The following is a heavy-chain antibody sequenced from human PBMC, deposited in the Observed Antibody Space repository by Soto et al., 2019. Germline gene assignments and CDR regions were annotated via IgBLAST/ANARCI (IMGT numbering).Heavy chain of an antibody. CDR2: LSYDGSNK. D-gene: IGHD3-3*01. Sequence: QVQLVESGGGVVQPGRSLRLSCAASGFTFSSFVMHWVRQAPGKGLEWVAALSYDGSNKNYADSVKGRFTISRDNSKSTLYLQMNSLRTEDTAVYYFVRDGPRITIYGYGDYWGQGTLVTVSS. V-gene: IGHV3-30*04. CDR1: GFTFSSFV. J-gene: IGHJ4*02. CDR3: VRDGPRITIYGYGDY.